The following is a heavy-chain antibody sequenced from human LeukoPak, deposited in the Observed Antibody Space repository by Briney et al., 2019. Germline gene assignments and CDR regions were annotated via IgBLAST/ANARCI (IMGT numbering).Heavy chain of an antibody. CDR1: GGSISSGDYY. CDR2: IHYSGNT. D-gene: IGHD3-10*01. J-gene: IGHJ3*02. V-gene: IGHV4-30-4*08. Sequence: PSQTLSLTCTVSGGSISSGDYYWDWIRQPPGKGLEWIGCIHYSGNTYYEPSLRSRLTISVDTSRNQFSLKLSSVTAADTAVYYCATSLLWFGDPTPRSDAFDIWGQGTMVTVSS. CDR3: ATSLLWFGDPTPRSDAFDI.